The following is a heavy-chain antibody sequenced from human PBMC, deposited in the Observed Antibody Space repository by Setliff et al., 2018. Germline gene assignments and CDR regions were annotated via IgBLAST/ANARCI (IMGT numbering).Heavy chain of an antibody. CDR1: GFIFSSYE. V-gene: IGHV3-48*03. J-gene: IGHJ4*02. D-gene: IGHD6-19*01. Sequence: PGGSLRLSCAVSGFIFSSYEMNWVRQAPGKGLEWVSSITTSGSTTSYADSVKGRFTISRDNAKNTVYLQMNSLRAEDTAVYYCARVASGWWWFDYWGQGTLVTVSS. CDR2: ITTSGSTT. CDR3: ARVASGWWWFDY.